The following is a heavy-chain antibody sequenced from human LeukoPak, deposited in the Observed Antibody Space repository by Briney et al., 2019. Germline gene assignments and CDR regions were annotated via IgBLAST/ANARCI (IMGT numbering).Heavy chain of an antibody. Sequence: SETLSLTCTVSGGSISSSSYYWGWIRQPPGKGLEWVGSFYYSGSTYSNPSLKSRVTISVDTSKNQFSLKLSSVTAADTAVYYCASYHSNTNDAFDIWGQGTMVTVSS. CDR1: GGSISSSSYY. D-gene: IGHD4-11*01. J-gene: IGHJ3*02. CDR3: ASYHSNTNDAFDI. CDR2: FYYSGST. V-gene: IGHV4-39*01.